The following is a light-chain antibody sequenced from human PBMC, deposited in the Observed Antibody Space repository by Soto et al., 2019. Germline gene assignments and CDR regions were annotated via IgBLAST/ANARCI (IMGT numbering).Light chain of an antibody. V-gene: IGLV2-14*01. CDR1: SSDVGGYNY. CDR3: SSYTSSSTLVV. J-gene: IGLJ1*01. CDR2: EVS. Sequence: QSVLTQPASVSGSPGQSITISCTGTSSDVGGYNYVSWYQQHTGKAPKLMIYEVSNRPSGVSNRFSGSKSGNTASLTISGLQAEDEADYYCSSYTSSSTLVVFGTGTKVTVL.